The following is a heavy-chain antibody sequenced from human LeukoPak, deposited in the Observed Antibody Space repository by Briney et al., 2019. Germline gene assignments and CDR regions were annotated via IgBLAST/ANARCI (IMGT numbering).Heavy chain of an antibody. V-gene: IGHV3-23*01. J-gene: IGHJ4*02. CDR1: GFTFSSHA. Sequence: GGSLRLSCGASGFTFSSHAMSWVRQAPGKGLEWVSAISDSGRETFYTDSVKGRFTISRDNSKNTLYLEMNSLRAEDTAVYYCAKPSGRHPNYDFDHWGQGTLVTVSS. CDR2: ISDSGRET. D-gene: IGHD1-26*01. CDR3: AKPSGRHPNYDFDH.